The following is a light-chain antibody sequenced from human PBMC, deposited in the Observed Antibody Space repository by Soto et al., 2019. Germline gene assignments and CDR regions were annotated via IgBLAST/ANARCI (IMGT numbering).Light chain of an antibody. CDR3: AAWDDSLNGL. J-gene: IGLJ1*01. V-gene: IGLV1-44*01. CDR2: SNS. CDR1: RSNIGTPT. Sequence: QSGLGTAPSGASTSVPAVALSLKGKRSNIGTPTLNWYPQFPGTDPKLLSYSNSQRPSGVPDRFSGSKAGTSASLAISGLQSEDEADYYCAAWDDSLNGLFGTGTKVTVL.